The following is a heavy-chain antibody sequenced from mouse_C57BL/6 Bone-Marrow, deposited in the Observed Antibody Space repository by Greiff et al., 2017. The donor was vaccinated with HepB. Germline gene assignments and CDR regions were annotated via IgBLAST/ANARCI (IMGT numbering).Heavy chain of an antibody. CDR3: ARYYGSSYHFDY. Sequence: VQRVESGAELVRPGTSVKMSCKASGYTFTNYWIGWAKQRPGHGLEWIGDIYPGGGYTNYNEKFKGKATLTADKSSSTAYMQFSSLTSEDSAIYYCARYYGSSYHFDYWGQGTTLTVSS. CDR2: IYPGGGYT. D-gene: IGHD1-1*01. CDR1: GYTFTNYW. V-gene: IGHV1-63*01. J-gene: IGHJ2*01.